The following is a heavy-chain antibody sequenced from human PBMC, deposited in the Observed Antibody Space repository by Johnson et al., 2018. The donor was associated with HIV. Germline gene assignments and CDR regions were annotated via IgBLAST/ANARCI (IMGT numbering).Heavy chain of an antibody. V-gene: IGHV3-11*04. CDR1: GFTFSDYY. J-gene: IGHJ3*02. D-gene: IGHD1-1*01. CDR3: ARDLDLREDLAFDI. Sequence: QVQLVESGGGLVKPGGSLRLSCAASGFTFSDYYMNWIRQAPGKGLEWVSYISSSGSTIYYADSVKGRFTISRDNSKNTLYLQMNSLRAEDTAVYYCARDLDLREDLAFDIWGQGTMVTVSS. CDR2: ISSSGSTI.